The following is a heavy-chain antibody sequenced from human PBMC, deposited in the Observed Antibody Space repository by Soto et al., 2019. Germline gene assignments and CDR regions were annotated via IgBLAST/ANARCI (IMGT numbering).Heavy chain of an antibody. CDR1: GFTFSSNS. D-gene: IGHD3-3*01. Sequence: EVQVVESGGGLVQPGGSLRLSCAASGFTFSSNSMNWVRQAPGKGLEWISYISSSSSTIYAESVKGRFTIYRDNAKNSLYLQMNSLRDEDTAVYYCARVIWSGHLTSDLWGQGTLVTVSS. CDR2: ISSSSSTI. CDR3: ARVIWSGHLTSDL. J-gene: IGHJ5*02. V-gene: IGHV3-48*02.